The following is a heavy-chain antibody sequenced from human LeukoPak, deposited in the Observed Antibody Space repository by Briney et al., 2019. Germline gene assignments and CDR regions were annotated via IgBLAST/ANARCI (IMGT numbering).Heavy chain of an antibody. CDR1: GGSISSGGYY. J-gene: IGHJ5*02. D-gene: IGHD6-13*01. CDR3: ARDAYSSSEVDWFDP. V-gene: IGHV4-31*03. Sequence: PSQTLSLTCTVSGGSISSGGYYWSWIRQHPGKGLEWIGYIYYTGSTNYNPSLKSRVTISVDTSKNQFSLKLSSVTAADMAVYYCARDAYSSSEVDWFDPWGQGTLVTVSS. CDR2: IYYTGST.